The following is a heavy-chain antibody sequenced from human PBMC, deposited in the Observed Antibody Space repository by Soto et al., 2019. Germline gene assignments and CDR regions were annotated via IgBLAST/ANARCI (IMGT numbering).Heavy chain of an antibody. V-gene: IGHV3-30*18. CDR3: AKSRDGYSFYFYYGMDV. CDR1: GFTFSHYG. Sequence: GGSLRLSCAAPGFTFSHYGMHWVRQVPGKGLEWVAHILHDGSNEYYADSVKGRFTISRDNSKNTLYLQMNSLTGDDTAVYYCAKSRDGYSFYFYYGMDVWGQGTTVTVSS. CDR2: ILHDGSNE. D-gene: IGHD4-4*01. J-gene: IGHJ6*02.